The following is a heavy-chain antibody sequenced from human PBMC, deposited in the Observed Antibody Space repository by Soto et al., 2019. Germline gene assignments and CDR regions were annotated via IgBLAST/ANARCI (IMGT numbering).Heavy chain of an antibody. CDR2: ISAYNGNT. Sequence: QIQLVQSGVEVEKPGASVKVSCKASGYTFTSYGVSWVRQAPGQGHEWMGWISAYNGNTNYAQKFQGRVTMTTDTSTSTAYMELRSLRSDDTAVYYCASDVPTVTTGGPDYWGQGTLVTVSS. CDR1: GYTFTSYG. D-gene: IGHD4-17*01. V-gene: IGHV1-18*01. CDR3: ASDVPTVTTGGPDY. J-gene: IGHJ4*02.